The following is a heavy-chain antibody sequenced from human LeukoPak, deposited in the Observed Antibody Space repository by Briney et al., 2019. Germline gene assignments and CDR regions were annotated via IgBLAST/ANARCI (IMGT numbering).Heavy chain of an antibody. CDR2: IKSYGDGGTI. J-gene: IGHJ4*02. CDR3: ATNNYFWGSYRIFDN. V-gene: IGHV3-15*01. Sequence: GGSLRLSCAASGFSFSTARMSWVPEAPGKGVEWVGRIKSYGDGGTIHYAAPVSGRFTVSRDDSKTTLYLQMNSLKIEDTAVYFCATNNYFWGSYRIFDNWGQGTLVTVSS. D-gene: IGHD3-16*02. CDR1: GFSFSTAR.